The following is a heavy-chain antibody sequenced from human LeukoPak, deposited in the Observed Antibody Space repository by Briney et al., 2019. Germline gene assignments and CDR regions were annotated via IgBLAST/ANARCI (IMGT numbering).Heavy chain of an antibody. CDR3: AREGTMVRGVIGY. CDR2: INHSGST. CDR1: GGSFSGYY. Sequence: SETLSLTCAVYGGSFSGYYWSWIRQPPGKGLEWIGEINHSGSTNYNPSLKSRVTISVDTSKNQFSLKLSSVTAADTAVYYCAREGTMVRGVIGYWGQGTLVTVAS. D-gene: IGHD3-10*01. J-gene: IGHJ4*02. V-gene: IGHV4-34*01.